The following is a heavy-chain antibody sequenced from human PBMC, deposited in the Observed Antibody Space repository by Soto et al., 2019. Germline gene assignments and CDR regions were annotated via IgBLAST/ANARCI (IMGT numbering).Heavy chain of an antibody. CDR2: IYHSGST. D-gene: IGHD5-18*01. CDR3: ARQRGYNYGLYNWFDP. J-gene: IGHJ5*02. CDR1: GGSISSGGYS. Sequence: LTCAVSGGSISSGGYSWSWIRQPPGKGLEWIGYIYHSGSTYYNPSLKSRVTISVDTSKNQFSLKLSSVTAADTAMYYCARQRGYNYGLYNWFDPWGQGTLVTVSS. V-gene: IGHV4-30-2*01.